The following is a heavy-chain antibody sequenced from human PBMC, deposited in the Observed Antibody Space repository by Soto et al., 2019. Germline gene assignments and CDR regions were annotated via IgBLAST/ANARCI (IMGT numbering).Heavy chain of an antibody. CDR1: GFSLNTGGVG. CDR2: IYWDADK. Sequence: SGPTLVNHTQTLTLTCTFSGFSLNTGGVGVGWIRQPPGEALEWLALIYWDADKRYSPSLKSRLTITKDTSKNQVVLTMTNMDPVDTATYYCALARGYDSGAYYHEFFDYWGQGTQVTVSS. V-gene: IGHV2-5*02. J-gene: IGHJ4*02. D-gene: IGHD3-22*01. CDR3: ALARGYDSGAYYHEFFDY.